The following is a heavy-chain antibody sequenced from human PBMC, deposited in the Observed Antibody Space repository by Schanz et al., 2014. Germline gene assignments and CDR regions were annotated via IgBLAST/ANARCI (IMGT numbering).Heavy chain of an antibody. J-gene: IGHJ5*02. V-gene: IGHV3-7*01. Sequence: EVQLAESGGGLVQPGGSLRLSCAASGFTFSGFWMTWVRQAPGKGLEWVANIKKDGSEKYYVDSVKGRFTISRDNAKNSLFLQMNSLSPEDTAVYYCARGRVLESWGQGALVTGSA. CDR2: IKKDGSEK. CDR1: GFTFSGFW. CDR3: ARGRVLES. D-gene: IGHD1-1*01.